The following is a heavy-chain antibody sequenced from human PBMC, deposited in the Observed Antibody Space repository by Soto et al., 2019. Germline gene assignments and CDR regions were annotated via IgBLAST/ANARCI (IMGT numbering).Heavy chain of an antibody. J-gene: IGHJ6*02. CDR1: GFTFSAYA. V-gene: IGHV3-23*01. Sequence: ESGGNLVQPGGSLRLSCAASGFTFSAYAMSWVRQAPGKGLEWVSIISGNGDNTYYADSVKGRLTISRDNFKNTLYLQIHSLRAEDTAVYFCAKDHEKSEEPTILGYYYNGMDVWGQGTTVTVSS. CDR3: AKDHEKSEEPTILGYYYNGMDV. D-gene: IGHD2-21*01. CDR2: ISGNGDNT.